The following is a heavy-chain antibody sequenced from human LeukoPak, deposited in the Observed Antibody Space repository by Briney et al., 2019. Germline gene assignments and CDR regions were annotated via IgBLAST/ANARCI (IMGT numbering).Heavy chain of an antibody. Sequence: GGSLRLSCAASGFTFSSYAMSWVRQAPGKGLEWVSDINGSGGSTYYADSVKGRFTISRDNSKNTLYLQMNSLRAEDTAVYYCAKAASRYSYGYRPQDWYFDLWGRGTLVTVSS. CDR1: GFTFSSYA. J-gene: IGHJ2*01. V-gene: IGHV3-23*01. CDR2: INGSGGST. CDR3: AKAASRYSYGYRPQDWYFDL. D-gene: IGHD5-18*01.